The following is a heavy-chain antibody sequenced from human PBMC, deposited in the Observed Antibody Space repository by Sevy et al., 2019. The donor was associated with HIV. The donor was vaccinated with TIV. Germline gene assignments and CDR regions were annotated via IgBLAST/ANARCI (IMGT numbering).Heavy chain of an antibody. CDR3: ARGPHIVEDCGGAFDI. J-gene: IGHJ3*02. CDR2: IYYSGGT. Sequence: SETLSLTCTVSGGSISSYYWSWIRQPPGKGLEWIGYIYYSGGTNYNPSLKSRVTMSVDTSKNQYSLKLNSLTATDTAVYYCARGPHIVEDCGGAFDIWGQGTMVTVSS. D-gene: IGHD5-12*01. CDR1: GGSISSYY. V-gene: IGHV4-59*13.